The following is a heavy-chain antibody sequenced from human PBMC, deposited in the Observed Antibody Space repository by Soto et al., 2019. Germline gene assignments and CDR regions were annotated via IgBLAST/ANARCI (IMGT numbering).Heavy chain of an antibody. Sequence: LSLTCAVYGGSFSGYYWSWIRQPPGKGLEWIGEINHSGSTNYNPSLKSRVTISVDTSKNQFSLKLSSVTAADTAVYYCARAISSRLVWGQGTLVTVSS. J-gene: IGHJ4*02. CDR2: INHSGST. CDR1: GGSFSGYY. D-gene: IGHD3-3*02. V-gene: IGHV4-34*01. CDR3: ARAISSRLV.